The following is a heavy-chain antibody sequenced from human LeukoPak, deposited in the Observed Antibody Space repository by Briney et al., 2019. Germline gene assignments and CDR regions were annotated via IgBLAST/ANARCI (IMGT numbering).Heavy chain of an antibody. Sequence: GGSLRLSCAASGFTFSSYGMHWVRQAPGKGLEWVAVISYDGSNKYYADSVKGRFTISRDDSKNTLYLQMNSLRAEDTAVYYCARVAVGYCSSTSCYGDYWGQGTLVTVSS. D-gene: IGHD2-2*01. V-gene: IGHV3-30*03. J-gene: IGHJ4*02. CDR3: ARVAVGYCSSTSCYGDY. CDR1: GFTFSSYG. CDR2: ISYDGSNK.